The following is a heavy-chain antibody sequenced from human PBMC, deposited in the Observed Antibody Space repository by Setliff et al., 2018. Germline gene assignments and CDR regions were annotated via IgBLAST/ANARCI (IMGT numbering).Heavy chain of an antibody. D-gene: IGHD2-15*01. Sequence: GGSLRLSCGASGFTYNNDWVSWVRQAPGKGLEWLASINPDGSEKYYVASVKGRFTISRDNTKASLYLQMNSLRPEDTAVYYCARDPGGGHPSYYGMDVWGQGTTVTVSS. CDR3: ARDPGGGHPSYYGMDV. J-gene: IGHJ6*02. V-gene: IGHV3-7*01. CDR1: GFTYNNDW. CDR2: INPDGSEK.